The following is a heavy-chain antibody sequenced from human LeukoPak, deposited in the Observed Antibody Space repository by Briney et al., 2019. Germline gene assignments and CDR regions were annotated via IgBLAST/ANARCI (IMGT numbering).Heavy chain of an antibody. CDR2: INPNSGGT. J-gene: IGHJ5*02. CDR1: GYTFTCNY. CDR3: ARDWRYYYDSSGYYSTWFDP. D-gene: IGHD3-22*01. Sequence: ASVKVSCKASGYTFTCNYMHWVRQAPGQGLEWMGWINPNSGGTNYAQKFQGRVTMTRDTSISTAYMELSRLRSDDTAVYYCARDWRYYYDSSGYYSTWFDPWGQGTLVTVSS. V-gene: IGHV1-2*02.